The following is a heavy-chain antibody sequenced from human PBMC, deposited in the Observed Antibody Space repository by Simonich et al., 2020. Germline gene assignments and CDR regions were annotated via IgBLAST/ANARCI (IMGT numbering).Heavy chain of an antibody. Sequence: QVQLVQSGAEVKKPGASVKVSCKASGYTFTSYGISWVRQAPGQGLEWMGGISAYNGNTNYEQKHQGRVTMTTDTSTSTAYMGLRSLRSDDTAVYYCARSTTGTTAFDIWGQGTMVTVSS. CDR2: ISAYNGNT. J-gene: IGHJ3*02. CDR3: ARSTTGTTAFDI. V-gene: IGHV1-18*01. D-gene: IGHD1-1*01. CDR1: GYTFTSYG.